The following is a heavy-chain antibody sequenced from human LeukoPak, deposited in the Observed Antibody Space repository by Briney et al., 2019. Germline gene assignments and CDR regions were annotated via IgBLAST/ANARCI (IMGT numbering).Heavy chain of an antibody. V-gene: IGHV3-30*04. J-gene: IGHJ4*02. CDR1: GFTFSSYA. CDR2: ISYDGSNK. D-gene: IGHD5-24*01. CDR3: AKDHPMATLDY. Sequence: GRSLRLSCAASGFTFSSYAMHWVRQAPGKGLEWVAVISYDGSNKYYADSVKGRFTISRDNSKNTLYLQMNSLRAEDTAVYYCAKDHPMATLDYWGQGTLVTVSS.